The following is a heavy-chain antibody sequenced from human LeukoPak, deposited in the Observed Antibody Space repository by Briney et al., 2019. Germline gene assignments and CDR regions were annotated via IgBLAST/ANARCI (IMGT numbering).Heavy chain of an antibody. D-gene: IGHD5-24*01. Sequence: ASETLSLTCTVSGGSISSGSYYWSWIRQPAGKGLEWIGRIYTSGSTNYNPSLKGRVTISVDTSKNQFSLKLSSVTAADTAVYYCARDGRWGYDYWGQGTLVTVSS. J-gene: IGHJ4*02. CDR3: ARDGRWGYDY. CDR1: GGSISSGSYY. CDR2: IYTSGST. V-gene: IGHV4-61*02.